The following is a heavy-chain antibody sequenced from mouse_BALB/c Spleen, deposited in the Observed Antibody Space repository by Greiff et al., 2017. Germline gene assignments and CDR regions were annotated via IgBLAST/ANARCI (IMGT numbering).Heavy chain of an antibody. CDR3: ARDHRYDVAWFAY. CDR1: GFSLTGYG. CDR2: IWAGGST. Sequence: VQVVESGPGLVAPSQSLSITCTVSGFSLTGYGVNWVRQPPGKGLEWLGVIWAGGSTNYNSALMSRLSISKDNSKSQVFLKMNSLQTDDTAMYYCARDHRYDVAWFAYWGQGTLVTVSA. V-gene: IGHV2-9*02. D-gene: IGHD2-14*01. J-gene: IGHJ3*01.